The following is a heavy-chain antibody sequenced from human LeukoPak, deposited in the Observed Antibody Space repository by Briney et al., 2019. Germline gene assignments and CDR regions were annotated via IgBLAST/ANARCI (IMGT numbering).Heavy chain of an antibody. CDR3: ARDSQWRAFDI. Sequence: GGSLRLSCAASRFTFSSYDMNWVRQAPGKGLEWVSHISESGTTIYYADSVKGRFTISRDNTKNSLYLQMNSLRAEDTAIYYCARDSQWRAFDIWGQGTMVNVSS. V-gene: IGHV3-48*03. CDR1: RFTFSSYD. J-gene: IGHJ3*02. D-gene: IGHD6-19*01. CDR2: ISESGTTI.